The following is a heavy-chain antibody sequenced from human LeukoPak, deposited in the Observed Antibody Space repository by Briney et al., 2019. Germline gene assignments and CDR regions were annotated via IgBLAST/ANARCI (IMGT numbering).Heavy chain of an antibody. Sequence: ESGGSLRLSCAASGFTISTYAMTWIRQPPGKGLEWIGYIYYSGSTNYNPSLKSRVTISVDTSKNQFSLKLSSVTAADTAVYYCAREAANGITIFTPHFDYWGQGTLVTVSS. CDR1: GFTISTYA. CDR3: AREAANGITIFTPHFDY. CDR2: IYYSGST. J-gene: IGHJ4*02. D-gene: IGHD3-3*01. V-gene: IGHV4-59*01.